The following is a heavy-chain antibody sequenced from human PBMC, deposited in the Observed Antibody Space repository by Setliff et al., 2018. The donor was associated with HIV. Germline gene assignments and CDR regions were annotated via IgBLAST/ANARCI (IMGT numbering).Heavy chain of an antibody. CDR2: IYTSGST. CDR1: GGSISSGTYY. CDR3: ARESYFYYFDY. J-gene: IGHJ4*02. D-gene: IGHD3-10*01. V-gene: IGHV4-61*02. Sequence: SETLSLTCTVSGGSISSGTYYWSWLRQPAGKGLEWIGRIYTSGSTNYNPSLKSRVTISVDTSKNQLSLKLSSVTAADAAVYYCARESYFYYFDYWGQGTLVTVSS.